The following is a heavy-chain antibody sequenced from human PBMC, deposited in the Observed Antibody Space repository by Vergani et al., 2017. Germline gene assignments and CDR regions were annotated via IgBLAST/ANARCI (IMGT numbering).Heavy chain of an antibody. CDR3: ANLRIYCSSTSCYYPAFDY. V-gene: IGHV3-23*01. Sequence: EVQLLESGGGLVQPGGSLRLSCAASGFTLSIYAMSWVRQAPGKGLEWVSTFSASGGSTYYADSVKGPFTIARDISKNTLYLQMNSLRAEDTAVYYCANLRIYCSSTSCYYPAFDYWGQGTLVTVSS. CDR2: FSASGGST. D-gene: IGHD2-2*01. CDR1: GFTLSIYA. J-gene: IGHJ4*02.